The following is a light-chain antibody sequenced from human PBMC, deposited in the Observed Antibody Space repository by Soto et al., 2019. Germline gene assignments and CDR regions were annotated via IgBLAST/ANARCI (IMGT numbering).Light chain of an antibody. CDR3: QQYDTWIRIS. Sequence: EIVLTQSPATLSVSPGERVTLSCRASQSISSKLGWYQQRPGQAPRLLIYGASTRATGIPARFSGSGSGTEFTLTISSLQSEDFAVYYCQQYDTWIRISFRQGTRLEIK. V-gene: IGKV3-15*01. CDR2: GAS. J-gene: IGKJ5*01. CDR1: QSISSK.